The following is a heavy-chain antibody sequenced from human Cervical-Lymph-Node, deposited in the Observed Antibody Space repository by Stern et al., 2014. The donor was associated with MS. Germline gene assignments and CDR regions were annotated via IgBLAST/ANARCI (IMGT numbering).Heavy chain of an antibody. CDR1: GYRFTNYW. D-gene: IGHD6-25*01. Sequence: EVQLVESGAEVKKPGESLKISCKASGYRFTNYWIGWVRQRPGKGLEWMGIVYPGDSDSRPSPSLQGQVTISADKSISTAYLQWSSLKASDTAMYYCARSITASGTGGAFEFWGQGTLVTVSS. V-gene: IGHV5-51*03. CDR3: ARSITASGTGGAFEF. J-gene: IGHJ4*02. CDR2: VYPGDSDS.